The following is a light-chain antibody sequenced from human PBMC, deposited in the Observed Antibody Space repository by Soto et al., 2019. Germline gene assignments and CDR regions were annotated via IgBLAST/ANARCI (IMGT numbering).Light chain of an antibody. V-gene: IGLV7-43*01. Sequence: QAVVTQEPSLTVSPGGTVTLTCDYSTGAVTSGYYPNWFQQKPGQPPRALIYSTTYKHSWTPARFSGSLLGGKAALTLSGVWPEDEADYYCLLFYGDGVVFGGGTKLTVL. CDR2: STT. CDR1: TGAVTSGYY. CDR3: LLFYGDGVV. J-gene: IGLJ2*01.